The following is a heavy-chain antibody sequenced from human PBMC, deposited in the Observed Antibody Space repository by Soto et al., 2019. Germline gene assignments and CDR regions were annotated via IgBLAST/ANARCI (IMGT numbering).Heavy chain of an antibody. CDR2: ISAYNGNT. D-gene: IGHD6-13*01. CDR1: GYTFTSYG. Sequence: QVQLVQSGAEVKKPGASVKVSCKASGYTFTSYGISWVRQAPGQGLEWMGWISAYNGNTNYAQTLQVRVTMITDRTTSTADRELRSLRFDDTAVYYCARGGPYSSSWFTTFAWGQGTLVTVSS. V-gene: IGHV1-18*01. CDR3: ARGGPYSSSWFTTFA. J-gene: IGHJ4*02.